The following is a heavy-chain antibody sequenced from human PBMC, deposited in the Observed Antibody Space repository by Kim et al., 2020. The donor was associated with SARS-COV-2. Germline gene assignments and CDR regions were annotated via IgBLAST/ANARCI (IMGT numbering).Heavy chain of an antibody. D-gene: IGHD3-22*01. J-gene: IGHJ5*02. V-gene: IGHV3-11*06. CDR1: GFTFSDYY. Sequence: GGSLRLSCAASGFTFSDYYMSWIRQAPGKGLEWVSYISSSSSYTNYADSVKGRFTISRDNAKNSLYLQMNSLRAEDTAVYYCARSGSGYQPRFDPWGQGTLVTVSS. CDR2: ISSSSSYT. CDR3: ARSGSGYQPRFDP.